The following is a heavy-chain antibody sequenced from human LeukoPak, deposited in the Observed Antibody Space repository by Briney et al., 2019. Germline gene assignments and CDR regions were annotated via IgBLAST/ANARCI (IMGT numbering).Heavy chain of an antibody. V-gene: IGHV4-39*01. CDR1: GGSISSSSYY. D-gene: IGHD3-22*01. CDR3: ARPATSGTYYSAFDY. CDR2: IYYSGST. Sequence: SETLSLTCTVSGGSISSSSYYWGWVRQPPGKGLEWIGTIYYSGSTNYNPSLKSRVTISADMPKNQFSLKVSSVTAADTAVYYCARPATSGTYYSAFDYWGQGTLVTVSS. J-gene: IGHJ4*02.